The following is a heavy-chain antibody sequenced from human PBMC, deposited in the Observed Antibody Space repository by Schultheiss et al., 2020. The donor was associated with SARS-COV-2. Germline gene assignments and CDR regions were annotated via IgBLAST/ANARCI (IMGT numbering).Heavy chain of an antibody. J-gene: IGHJ4*02. CDR3: ARGGGTGTTWYFDY. D-gene: IGHD1-7*01. V-gene: IGHV3-53*01. CDR2: IYSGGST. Sequence: GESLKISCAASGFTVSSNYMSWVRQAPGKGLEWVSVIYSGGSTYYADSLKGRFTISRDNSKNTLYLQMNSLRAEDTAVYYCARGGGTGTTWYFDYWGQGTLVTVSS. CDR1: GFTVSSNY.